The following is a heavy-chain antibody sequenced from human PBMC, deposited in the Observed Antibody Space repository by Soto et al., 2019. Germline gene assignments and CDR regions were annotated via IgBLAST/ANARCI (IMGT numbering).Heavy chain of an antibody. J-gene: IGHJ4*02. D-gene: IGHD3-3*01. V-gene: IGHV3-21*02. CDR1: GFTFSSYS. CDR3: ARGTGDYDFWSGYHATDYFDY. CDR2: ITSSSSYI. Sequence: EVQLVESGGGLVKPGGSLRLSYAASGFTFSSYSMNWVRQAPGKGLEWVSSITSSSSYIYYADLLKGRFTISRDNAKKSLYLQMNSLRAEDTAVYFCARGTGDYDFWSGYHATDYFDYWGQGTLVTVSS.